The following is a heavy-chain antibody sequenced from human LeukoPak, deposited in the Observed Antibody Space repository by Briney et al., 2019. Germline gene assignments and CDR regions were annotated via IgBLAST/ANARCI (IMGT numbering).Heavy chain of an antibody. V-gene: IGHV2-5*02. Sequence: SGPTLVKPTQTLTLTCTFSGFSVSTGGVGVGWIRQPPGKALEWLAFIYWDDDKLYSPSLESRITISKDTSKNQVILTMTNMDPGDTAKYCCGHRINRGKGAFDPWGQGTLVTVSS. CDR3: GHRINRGKGAFDP. CDR1: GFSVSTGGVG. J-gene: IGHJ5*02. CDR2: IYWDDDK. D-gene: IGHD4-23*01.